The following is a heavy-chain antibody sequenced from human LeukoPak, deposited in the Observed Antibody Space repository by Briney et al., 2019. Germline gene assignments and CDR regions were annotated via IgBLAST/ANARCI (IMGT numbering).Heavy chain of an antibody. J-gene: IGHJ4*02. D-gene: IGHD3-22*01. CDR3: ARDVTMIVVVSPAY. CDR1: GYTFTSYG. CDR2: ISAYNGNT. V-gene: IGHV1-18*01. Sequence: ASVKVSCKASGYTFTSYGISWVRQAPGQGLEWMGWISAYNGNTNYAQKLQGRVTMTTDTSTSTAYMELRSLRSDDTAVYYCARDVTMIVVVSPAYWGQGTLVTVSS.